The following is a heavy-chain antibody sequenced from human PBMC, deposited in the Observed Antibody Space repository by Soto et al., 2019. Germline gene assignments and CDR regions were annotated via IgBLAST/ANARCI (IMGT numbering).Heavy chain of an antibody. CDR2: ISYDGSNK. Sequence: QVQLVESGGGVVQPGRSLRLSCAASGFTFSSYGMHWVRQAPGKGLEWVAVISYDGSNKYYADSVKGRFTISRDNSKNTLYLQMNSLIAEDKAVYYCARVMITFGGVIAHDAFDIWGQGTMVTVSS. J-gene: IGHJ3*02. CDR3: ARVMITFGGVIAHDAFDI. D-gene: IGHD3-16*02. CDR1: GFTFSSYG. V-gene: IGHV3-30*03.